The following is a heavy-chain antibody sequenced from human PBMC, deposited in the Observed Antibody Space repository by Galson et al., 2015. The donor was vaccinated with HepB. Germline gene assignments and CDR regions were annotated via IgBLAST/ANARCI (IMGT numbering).Heavy chain of an antibody. CDR3: VRLSKGGSGRGS. D-gene: IGHD3-10*01. J-gene: IGHJ4*02. CDR2: LTYRGSI. Sequence: QHPGQGLEWIGELTYRGSIHYNPSLTNRVTISEDASTNQFFLSLRSVTAADTAVYYCVRLSKGGSGRGSWGQGTLVTVSS. V-gene: IGHV4-31*02.